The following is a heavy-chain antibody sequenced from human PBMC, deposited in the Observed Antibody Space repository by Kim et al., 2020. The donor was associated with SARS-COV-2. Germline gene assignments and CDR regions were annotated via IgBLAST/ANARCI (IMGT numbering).Heavy chain of an antibody. Sequence: NPAPKGRVTITVDTSKNPFSLKLSPVTAADTAVYYCARRAVADPFDYWGQGTLVTVSS. J-gene: IGHJ4*02. D-gene: IGHD6-19*01. V-gene: IGHV4-39*01. CDR3: ARRAVADPFDY.